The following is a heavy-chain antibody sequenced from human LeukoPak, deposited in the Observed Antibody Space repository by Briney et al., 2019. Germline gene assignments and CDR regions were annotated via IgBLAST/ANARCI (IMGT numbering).Heavy chain of an antibody. CDR1: GVSISSYY. V-gene: IGHV4-59*01. J-gene: IGHJ5*02. D-gene: IGHD3-3*01. Sequence: SETLSLTCTVSGVSISSYYWSWLRQPPGKGLEWIGYIYYSGSTSYNPSLKSRVTISVDTSKNQFSLKLSSVTAADTAVFYCARDHLPGGFGVILIPSRNWFDPWGQGTLVTVSS. CDR2: IYYSGST. CDR3: ARDHLPGGFGVILIPSRNWFDP.